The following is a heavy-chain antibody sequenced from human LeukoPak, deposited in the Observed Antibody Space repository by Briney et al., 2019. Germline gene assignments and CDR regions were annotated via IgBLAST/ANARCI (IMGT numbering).Heavy chain of an antibody. D-gene: IGHD3-22*01. J-gene: IGHJ4*02. CDR3: ARETYYYDSSGYSANDY. V-gene: IGHV4-4*07. CDR1: GGSISSYY. Sequence: PSETLSLTCTVSGGSISSYYWSWIRQPAGKGLEWIGRIYTSGSTNYNPSLKSRGTMSVDTSKKQFSLKLSSVTAADTAVYYCARETYYYDSSGYSANDYWGQGTLVTVSS. CDR2: IYTSGST.